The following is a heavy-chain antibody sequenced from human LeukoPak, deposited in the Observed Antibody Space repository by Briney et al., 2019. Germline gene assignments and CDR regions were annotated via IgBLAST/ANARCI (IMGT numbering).Heavy chain of an antibody. J-gene: IGHJ6*02. D-gene: IGHD3-10*01. CDR1: GFTFSSYW. CDR3: ARAGGVRGVIIPPGYYGMDV. Sequence: GGSLRLSCAASGFTFSSYWMHWVRQAPGKGLVWVSRINSDGSSTSYADSVKGRFTISRDNAKNTLYLQMNSLRAEDTAVYYCARAGGVRGVIIPPGYYGMDVWGQGTTVTVSS. CDR2: INSDGSST. V-gene: IGHV3-74*01.